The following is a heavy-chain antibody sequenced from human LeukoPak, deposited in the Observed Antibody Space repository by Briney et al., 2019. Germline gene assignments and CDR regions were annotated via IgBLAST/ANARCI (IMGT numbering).Heavy chain of an antibody. J-gene: IGHJ4*02. V-gene: IGHV4-38-2*02. CDR2: IYHSGST. Sequence: SETLSLTCTVSGYSISSGYYWGWIRQPPGKGLEWIGSIYHSGSTYYNPSLKSRVTISVDTSKNQFSLKLSSVTAADTAVYYCARGRRVGATGNWGQGTLVTVSS. CDR3: ARGRRVGATGN. D-gene: IGHD1-26*01. CDR1: GYSISSGYY.